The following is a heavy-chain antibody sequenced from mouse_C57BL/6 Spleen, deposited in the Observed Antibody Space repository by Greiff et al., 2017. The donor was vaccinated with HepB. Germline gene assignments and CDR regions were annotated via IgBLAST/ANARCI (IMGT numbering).Heavy chain of an antibody. V-gene: IGHV6-3*01. CDR2: IRLKSDNYAT. CDR1: GFTFSNYW. CDR3: TDDGYYWYFDV. Sequence: EVKLEESGGGLVQPGGSMKLSCVASGFTFSNYWMNWVRQSPEKGLEWVAQIRLKSDNYATHYAESVKGRFTISRDDSKSSVYLQMNNLRAEDTGSYYRTDDGYYWYFDVGGTGTTVPLPS. J-gene: IGHJ1*03. D-gene: IGHD2-3*01.